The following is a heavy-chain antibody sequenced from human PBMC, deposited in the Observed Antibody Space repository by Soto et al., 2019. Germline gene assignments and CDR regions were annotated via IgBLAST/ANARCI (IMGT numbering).Heavy chain of an antibody. CDR3: EKAKKDYNWDNRPPFAY. D-gene: IGHD1-20*01. CDR2: ISANDVGT. CDR1: GFTLRNYA. Sequence: QPGGSLRLSCEASGFTLRNYAMTWVRQAPGKGLEWVSLISANDVGTYYAESVKTRFTISTDQSRNTVYLQMDSLRADDTAIYYCEKAKKDYNWDNRPPFAYWGQGTFVTVSS. J-gene: IGHJ4*02. V-gene: IGHV3-23*01.